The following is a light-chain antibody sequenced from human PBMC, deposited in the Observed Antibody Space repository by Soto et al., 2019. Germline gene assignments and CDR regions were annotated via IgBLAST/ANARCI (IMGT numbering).Light chain of an antibody. CDR1: TGPVTSGHW. J-gene: IGLJ2*01. CDR3: FLSDTGARPVV. V-gene: IGLV7-46*01. Sequence: QAVVTQEPSLTVSPGGTVTLTCDSSTGPVTSGHWPYWLQQKPGQAPRTLIYDTSKKHSWTPARFSGSLLGGKAALTLSGAQPEDEADSYCFLSDTGARPVVFGGGTKLTVL. CDR2: DTS.